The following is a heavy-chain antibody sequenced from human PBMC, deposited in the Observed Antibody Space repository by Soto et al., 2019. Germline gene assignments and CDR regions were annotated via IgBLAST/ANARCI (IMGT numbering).Heavy chain of an antibody. CDR1: GFTFSSYG. V-gene: IGHV3-33*01. J-gene: IGHJ4*02. CDR3: ASGDVPAAMGFDY. D-gene: IGHD2-2*01. Sequence: SLRLSCAASGFTFSSYGMHWVRQAPGNGLEWVAVIWYDGSNKYYADSVKGRFTISRDNSKNTLYLQMNSLRAEDTAVYYCASGDVPAAMGFDYWGQGTLVTVSS. CDR2: IWYDGSNK.